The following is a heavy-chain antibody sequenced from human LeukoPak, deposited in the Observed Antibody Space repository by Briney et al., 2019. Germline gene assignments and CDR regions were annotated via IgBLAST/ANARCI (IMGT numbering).Heavy chain of an antibody. CDR2: ISAYNGNT. D-gene: IGHD3-3*01. Sequence: ASVKFSCKASGYTFTSYGISWVRQAPGQGLEWMGWISAYNGNTNYAQKLQGRVTMTTDTSTSTAYMELRSLRSDDTAVYYCARYSLPTGDFWSGYSLDGDYWGQGTLVTVSS. J-gene: IGHJ4*02. V-gene: IGHV1-18*01. CDR3: ARYSLPTGDFWSGYSLDGDY. CDR1: GYTFTSYG.